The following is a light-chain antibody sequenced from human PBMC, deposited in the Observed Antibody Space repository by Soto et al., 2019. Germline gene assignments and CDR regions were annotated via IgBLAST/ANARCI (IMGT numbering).Light chain of an antibody. CDR1: QSVSSSY. J-gene: IGKJ1*01. CDR2: GAS. Sequence: EIVLTQSPGTLSLSPGERATLSCRASQSVSSSYLSWYQQKPGQAPRLLIYGASSRATGIPDRFSGSGSAPDFTRTISRLEPEDFAVYYYQQSGTFGQGTKVEIK. V-gene: IGKV3-20*01. CDR3: QQSGT.